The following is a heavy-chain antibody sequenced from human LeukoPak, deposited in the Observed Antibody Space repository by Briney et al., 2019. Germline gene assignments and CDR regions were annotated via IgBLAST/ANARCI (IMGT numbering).Heavy chain of an antibody. CDR3: ARTYFYGSGNYPGYYLDY. J-gene: IGHJ4*02. V-gene: IGHV4-59*04. CDR2: VFYTGVT. CDR1: GGSISSYY. D-gene: IGHD3-10*01. Sequence: PSETLSLTCTVSGGSISSYYWSWIRQPPGKGLEWIGTVFYTGVTYYNSSLNSRVTISVDTSNNQFSLRLTSMTAADTALYYCARTYFYGSGNYPGYYLDYWGQGAQVVVSS.